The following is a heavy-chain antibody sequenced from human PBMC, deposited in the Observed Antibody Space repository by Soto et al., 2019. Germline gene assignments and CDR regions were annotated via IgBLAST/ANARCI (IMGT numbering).Heavy chain of an antibody. Sequence: QVHLQQWGTGLLKPSETLSLTCAVYGGSLTDYWWTWIRQTPWKGLEWIGEINHIGESNHNPSLKSRFTISLDTSQNQFSLKLTSVTVADTAVYYCARDFGAGSHCDHWCQGSLVTVSS. CDR2: INHIGES. J-gene: IGHJ4*02. CDR1: GGSLTDYW. D-gene: IGHD3-10*01. CDR3: ARDFGAGSHCDH. V-gene: IGHV4-34*01.